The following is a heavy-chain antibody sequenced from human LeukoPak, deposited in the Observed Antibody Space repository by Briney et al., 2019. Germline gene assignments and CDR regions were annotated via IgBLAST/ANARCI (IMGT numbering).Heavy chain of an antibody. V-gene: IGHV4-34*01. J-gene: IGHJ4*02. Sequence: SETLSLTCAVYGGSFSGYYWSWIRQPPGKGLEWIGEINHSGSTNYNPSLKSRVTISVDTSKNQFSLKLSSVTAADTAVYYCARGSSGWYFHYWGQGTLVTVSS. CDR2: INHSGST. CDR1: GGSFSGYY. D-gene: IGHD6-19*01. CDR3: ARGSSGWYFHY.